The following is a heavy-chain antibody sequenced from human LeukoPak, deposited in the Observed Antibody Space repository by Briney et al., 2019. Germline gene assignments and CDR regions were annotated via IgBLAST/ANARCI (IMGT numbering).Heavy chain of an antibody. Sequence: GASVKVSCKASGGTFSSYAISWERQAPGQGLEWMGGIIPIFGTANYGQKFQGRVTITADESTSTAYMELSSLRSEDTAVYYCARESLLWFGESAEYYFDYWGQGTLVTVST. D-gene: IGHD3-10*01. J-gene: IGHJ4*02. CDR2: IIPIFGTA. CDR1: GGTFSSYA. V-gene: IGHV1-69*13. CDR3: ARESLLWFGESAEYYFDY.